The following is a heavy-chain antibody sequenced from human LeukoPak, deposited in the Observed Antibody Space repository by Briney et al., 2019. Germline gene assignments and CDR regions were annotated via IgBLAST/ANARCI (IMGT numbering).Heavy chain of an antibody. J-gene: IGHJ4*02. CDR1: GFTFSNYA. D-gene: IGHD4-17*01. CDR2: ITDSGRKT. Sequence: GGSLRLSCAASGFTFSNYAMNWVRQASGKGLEWVSGITDSGRKTYYADSVKGRFSISRDNSKNTVYLQMSDLRAEDTAVYYCAKITKATTPNYWGQGTLVTVSS. V-gene: IGHV3-23*01. CDR3: AKITKATTPNY.